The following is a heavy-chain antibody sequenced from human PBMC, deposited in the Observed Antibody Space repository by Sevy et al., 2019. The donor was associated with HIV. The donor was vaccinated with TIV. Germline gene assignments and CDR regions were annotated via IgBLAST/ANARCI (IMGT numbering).Heavy chain of an antibody. CDR3: ARDTSSFHYSASYYFYYYYYMDV. D-gene: IGHD1-26*01. J-gene: IGHJ6*03. V-gene: IGHV3-7*01. CDR2: IKQDGSEK. CDR1: GFTFSSYW. Sequence: GGSLRLSCAASGFTFSSYWMSWVRQAPGKGLEWVANIKQDGSEKYYVDSVKGRFTISRDNATNSLYLQMNSLRAEDTAVYYCARDTSSFHYSASYYFYYYYYMDVWGKGTTVTVSS.